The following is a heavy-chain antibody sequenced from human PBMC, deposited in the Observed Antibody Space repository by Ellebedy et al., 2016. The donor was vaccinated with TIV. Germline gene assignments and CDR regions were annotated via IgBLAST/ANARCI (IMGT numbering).Heavy chain of an antibody. D-gene: IGHD3-3*01. CDR2: MYYRGST. CDR3: ARGRDHVLRFLEWLGRAEYFQH. Sequence: MPSETLSLTCTVPGGPISSSSYYWGWIRQPPGKGLECIGSMYYRGSTYYNPSLKSPVTISVDTSKNQFSLKLSSVTAADTAVYYCARGRDHVLRFLEWLGRAEYFQHWGQGTLVTVSS. J-gene: IGHJ1*01. V-gene: IGHV4-39*07. CDR1: GGPISSSSYY.